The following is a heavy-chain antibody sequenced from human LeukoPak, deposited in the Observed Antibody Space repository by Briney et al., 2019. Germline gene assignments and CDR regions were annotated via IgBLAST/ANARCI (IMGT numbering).Heavy chain of an antibody. CDR1: GGSISSSSYY. CDR2: IYYSGST. CDR3: ARHVATVTTWDLYYFDY. Sequence: PSETLSLTCTVSGGSISSSSYYWGWIRQPPWKGLEWIGSIYYSGSTYYNPSLKSRVTISVDTSKNQFSLKLSSVTAADTAVYYCARHVATVTTWDLYYFDYWGQGTLVTVSS. D-gene: IGHD4-17*01. V-gene: IGHV4-39*01. J-gene: IGHJ4*02.